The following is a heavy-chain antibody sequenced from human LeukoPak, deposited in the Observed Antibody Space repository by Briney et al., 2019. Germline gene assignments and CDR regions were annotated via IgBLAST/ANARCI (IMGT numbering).Heavy chain of an antibody. V-gene: IGHV4-38-2*02. Sequence: SETLSLTCIVSGYSISSGYYWGWIRQSPGKGLEWIGSIYHSGRTYYNPSLKSRVAISLDTSKNQFSLKLSSVTAADTAVYYCTGKYYYDPSGYYYADYWGQGTLVTVSS. D-gene: IGHD3-22*01. J-gene: IGHJ4*02. CDR1: GYSISSGYY. CDR3: TGKYYYDPSGYYYADY. CDR2: IYHSGRT.